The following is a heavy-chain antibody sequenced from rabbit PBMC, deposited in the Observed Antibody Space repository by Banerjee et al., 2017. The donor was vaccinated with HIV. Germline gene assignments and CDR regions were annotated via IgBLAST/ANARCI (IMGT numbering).Heavy chain of an antibody. J-gene: IGHJ4*01. CDR3: ARERAGSSNWDL. V-gene: IGHV1S45*01. CDR2: IYNGDGST. Sequence: EESGGGLVQPEGSLALTCKASGFTISSSYWISWVRQAPGKGPEWIACIYNGDGSTYYASWAKGRFTISKTSSTTVTLQMTSLTAADTATYFCARERAGSSNWDLWGPGTLVTVS. CDR1: GFTISSSYW. D-gene: IGHD8-1*01.